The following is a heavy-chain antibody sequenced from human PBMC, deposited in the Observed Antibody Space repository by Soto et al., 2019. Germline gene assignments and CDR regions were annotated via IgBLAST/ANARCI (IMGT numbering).Heavy chain of an antibody. V-gene: IGHV1-18*01. CDR3: ARDRSDFWSGPSVDY. CDR2: ISAYTGNT. CDR1: GYTFTSYG. Sequence: QVQLVQSGAEVKKPGASVKVSCKASGYTFTSYGISWVRQAPGQGLEWMGWISAYTGNTNYAQKLQGRVTMTTDTSTSTAYMELRSLRSDDTAVYYCARDRSDFWSGPSVDYWGQGTLVTVSS. J-gene: IGHJ4*02. D-gene: IGHD3-3*01.